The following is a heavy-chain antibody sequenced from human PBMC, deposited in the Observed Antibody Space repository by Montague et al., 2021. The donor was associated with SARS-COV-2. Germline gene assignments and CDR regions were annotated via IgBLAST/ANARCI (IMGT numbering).Heavy chain of an antibody. D-gene: IGHD6-13*01. Sequence: SETLSLTCTVPGDSISSSSSYWGWIRQPPGKGLEWIGSISYTGSTSYNPSLKSRVTISVDTSKNQFSLKLSSVTAADTAVYYCARVGRQQLVRLSGMDVWGQGTMVTVSS. CDR2: ISYTGST. CDR1: GDSISSSSSY. V-gene: IGHV4-39*07. CDR3: ARVGRQQLVRLSGMDV. J-gene: IGHJ6*02.